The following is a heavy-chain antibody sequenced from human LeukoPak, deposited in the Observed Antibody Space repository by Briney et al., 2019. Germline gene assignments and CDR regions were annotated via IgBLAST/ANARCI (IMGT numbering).Heavy chain of an antibody. Sequence: SVKVSCKTSGYTFTNYAINWVRQAPGQGLEWMGGIIPIFGTANYAQKFQGRVTITADESTSTAYMELSSLRSEDTAVYYCARTGYSSSLFDPWGQGTLVTVSS. CDR3: ARTGYSSSLFDP. D-gene: IGHD6-13*01. CDR1: GYTFTNYA. CDR2: IIPIFGTA. V-gene: IGHV1-69*13. J-gene: IGHJ5*02.